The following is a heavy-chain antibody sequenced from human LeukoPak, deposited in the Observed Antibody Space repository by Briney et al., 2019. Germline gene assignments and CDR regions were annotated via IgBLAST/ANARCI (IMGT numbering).Heavy chain of an antibody. J-gene: IGHJ4*02. CDR2: INHSGST. CDR3: ASVPRTSRPLDY. D-gene: IGHD2-2*01. CDR1: GRSFSGYY. Sequence: SETLSLTCAVYGRSFSGYYWSWIRQPPGKGLEWIGEINHSGSTNYNPSLKSRVTISVDTSKNQFSLKLSSVTAADTAVYYCASVPRTSRPLDYWGQGTLVTVSS. V-gene: IGHV4-34*01.